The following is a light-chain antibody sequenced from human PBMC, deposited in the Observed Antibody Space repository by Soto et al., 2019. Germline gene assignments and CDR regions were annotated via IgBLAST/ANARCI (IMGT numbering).Light chain of an antibody. CDR3: SSYTTSNTYV. Sequence: QSALTQPPSVSGSPGQSVTIHCTGYSSDVGSFSRVSWYQQPPGTAPKLIIYEVSYRPSGVPDRFSGSKSGNTASLTISGLLAEDEADYYCSSYTTSNTYVFGTGTKLTVL. V-gene: IGLV2-18*02. CDR2: EVS. J-gene: IGLJ1*01. CDR1: SSDVGSFSR.